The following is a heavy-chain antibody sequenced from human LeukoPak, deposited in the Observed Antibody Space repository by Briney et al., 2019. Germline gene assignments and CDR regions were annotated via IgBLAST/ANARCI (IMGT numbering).Heavy chain of an antibody. J-gene: IGHJ4*02. D-gene: IGHD5-18*01. Sequence: GGSLRLSCAASGFTFSSYGMHWVRQAPGKGLEGVAVISYDGSNKYYADSVKGRFTISRDNSKNTLYLQMNSLRAEDTAVYYCAKQDTAMVTPLDYWGQGTLVTVSS. V-gene: IGHV3-30*18. CDR3: AKQDTAMVTPLDY. CDR2: ISYDGSNK. CDR1: GFTFSSYG.